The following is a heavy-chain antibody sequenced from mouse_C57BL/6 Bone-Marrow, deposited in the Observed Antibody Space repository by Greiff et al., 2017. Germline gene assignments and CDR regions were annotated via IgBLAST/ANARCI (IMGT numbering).Heavy chain of an antibody. Sequence: DVKLVESGGDLVKPGGSLKLSCAASGFTFSSYGMSWVRQTPDKRLEWVATISSGGSYTYYPDSVKGRFTISRDNAKNTLYLQMSSLKSEDTAMYYCARHRNFDYWGQGTTLTVSS. CDR3: ARHRNFDY. V-gene: IGHV5-6*02. CDR1: GFTFSSYG. CDR2: ISSGGSYT. J-gene: IGHJ2*01.